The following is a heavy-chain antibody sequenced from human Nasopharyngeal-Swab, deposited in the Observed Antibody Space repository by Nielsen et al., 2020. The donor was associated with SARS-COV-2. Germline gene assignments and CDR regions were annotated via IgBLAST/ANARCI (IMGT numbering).Heavy chain of an antibody. CDR2: IWYDGSNK. CDR1: GFTFSSYG. D-gene: IGHD3-22*01. CDR3: ARDYYDSSGYSDYGMDV. Sequence: GGSLRLSCAASGFTFSSYGMHWVRQAPGKGLEWVAVIWYDGSNKYYADSVKGRFTISRDNSKNTLYLQMNSLRAEDTAVYYCARDYYDSSGYSDYGMDVWGQGTTVTVSS. J-gene: IGHJ6*02. V-gene: IGHV3-30*19.